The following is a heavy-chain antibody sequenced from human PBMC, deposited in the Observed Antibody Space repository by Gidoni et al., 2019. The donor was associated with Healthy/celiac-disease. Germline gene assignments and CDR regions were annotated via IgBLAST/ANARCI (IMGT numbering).Heavy chain of an antibody. CDR1: GGSISSSSYY. CDR3: ARRCGGDCYSGGGGLDP. CDR2: IYYSGST. J-gene: IGHJ5*02. Sequence: QLQLQESGPGLVKPSETLSLTCTVSGGSISSSSYYWGWIRQPPGKGLEWIGSIYYSGSTYYNPSLKSRVTISVDTSKNQFSLKLSSVTAADTAVYYCARRCGGDCYSGGGGLDPWGQGTLVTVSS. V-gene: IGHV4-39*01. D-gene: IGHD2-21*01.